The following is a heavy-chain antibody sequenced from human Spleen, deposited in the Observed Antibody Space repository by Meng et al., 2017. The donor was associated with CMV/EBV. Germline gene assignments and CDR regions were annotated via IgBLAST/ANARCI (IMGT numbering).Heavy chain of an antibody. CDR2: IVPMFRST. V-gene: IGHV1-69*05. D-gene: IGHD2-2*01. CDR3: ARDSAIVPAAIGLVY. CDR1: GGTFSKYA. J-gene: IGHJ4*02. Sequence: SGGTFSKYAIHCVRQAPGQGLEWMGGIVPMFRSTNYAQKFQGRVTITTDESTTTAYMELRSLRSDDTAIYFCARDSAIVPAAIGLVYWGQGTLVTVSS.